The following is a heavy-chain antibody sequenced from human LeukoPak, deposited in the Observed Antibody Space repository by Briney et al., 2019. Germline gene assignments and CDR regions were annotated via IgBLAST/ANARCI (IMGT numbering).Heavy chain of an antibody. CDR1: GYSISSGYY. CDR2: IYHSGST. D-gene: IGHD3-10*01. Sequence: PSETLSLTCTVSGYSISSGYYWGWIRQPPGKGLEWIGSIYHSGSTYYNPSLKSRVTISVDTPKNQFSLKLSSVTAADTAVYYCARIPGGFELDYWGQGTLVTVSS. CDR3: ARIPGGFELDY. J-gene: IGHJ4*02. V-gene: IGHV4-38-2*02.